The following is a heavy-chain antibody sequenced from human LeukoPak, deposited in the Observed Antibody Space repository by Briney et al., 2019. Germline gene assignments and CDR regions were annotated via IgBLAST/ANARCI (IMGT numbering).Heavy chain of an antibody. CDR2: IYYSGST. CDR1: GGALRGDY. D-gene: IGHD6-19*01. V-gene: IGHV4-59*01. Sequence: SETLSLTCTVSGGALRGDYSGGGPHPPEKGVEWIGYIYYSGSTNYNPSLKSRVTISVDTSKNQFSLKLSSVTAADTAVYYCSIAVAEGGDYWGQGTLVTVSS. J-gene: IGHJ4*02. CDR3: SIAVAEGGDY.